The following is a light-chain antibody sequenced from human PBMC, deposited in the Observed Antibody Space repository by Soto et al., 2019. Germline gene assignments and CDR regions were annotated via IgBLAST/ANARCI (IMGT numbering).Light chain of an antibody. CDR1: SSDVGGYNY. Sequence: QSALTQPASVSGSPGQSITISCTGTSSDVGGYNYVSWYQQHPGKVPKLMIYDVDNRPSGVSNRFSGSKSGNTASLTISGLQAEDEADYYCNSYTSPNTLVFGGGTKLTVL. CDR3: NSYTSPNTLV. J-gene: IGLJ2*01. CDR2: DVD. V-gene: IGLV2-14*03.